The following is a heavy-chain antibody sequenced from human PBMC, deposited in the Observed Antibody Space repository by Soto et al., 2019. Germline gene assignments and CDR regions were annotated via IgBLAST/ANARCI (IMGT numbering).Heavy chain of an antibody. V-gene: IGHV3-15*01. CDR2: IKSKTDGGTT. CDR3: TTDTYDYVWGSYRHFDY. D-gene: IGHD3-16*02. Sequence: GGSLRLSCAASGFTFSSYAMSWVRQAPGKGLEWVGHIKSKTDGGTTDYAAPVKGRFTISRDDSKNTLYLRMNSLKTEDTAVYYCTTDTYDYVWGSYRHFDYWGQGTLVTVSS. CDR1: GFTFSSYA. J-gene: IGHJ4*02.